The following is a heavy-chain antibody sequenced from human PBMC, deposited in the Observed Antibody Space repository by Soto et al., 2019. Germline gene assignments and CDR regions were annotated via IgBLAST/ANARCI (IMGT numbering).Heavy chain of an antibody. Sequence: SSETLSLTCAVYGGSFSGYYWSWIRQPPGKGLEWIGEINHSGSTNYNPSLKSRVTISVDTSKNQFSLKLSSVTAADTAVYYCEAGFYGSGSYIGPAHGQYWGQGTLVTASS. CDR2: INHSGST. V-gene: IGHV4-34*01. CDR3: EAGFYGSGSYIGPAHGQY. D-gene: IGHD3-10*01. J-gene: IGHJ4*02. CDR1: GGSFSGYY.